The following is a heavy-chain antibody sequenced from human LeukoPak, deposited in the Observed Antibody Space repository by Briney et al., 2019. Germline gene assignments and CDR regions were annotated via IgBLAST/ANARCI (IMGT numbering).Heavy chain of an antibody. CDR1: GFTFSNFW. CDR2: IKQDGSEK. V-gene: IGHV3-7*01. D-gene: IGHD3-10*01. CDR3: ARDNGFGELPLDY. J-gene: IGHJ4*02. Sequence: GGSLRLSCEGSGFTFSNFWMSWVRQAPGKGLEWVANIKQDGSEKYYVDSVKGRFTISRDNAKNSLYLQMNSLRAEDTAVYYCARDNGFGELPLDYWGQGTLVTVSS.